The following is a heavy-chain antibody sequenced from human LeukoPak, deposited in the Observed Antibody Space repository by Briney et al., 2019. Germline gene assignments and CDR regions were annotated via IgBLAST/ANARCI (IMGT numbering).Heavy chain of an antibody. V-gene: IGHV3-48*04. CDR2: ISSSGSTI. CDR3: ARAAGWFDP. Sequence: GGSLRLSCAASGFTFSSYSMNWVRQAPGKGLEWVSYISSSGSTIYYADSVKGRFTVSRDNTKNSLYLQMNTLRAEDTAIYYCARAAGWFDPWGQGTPVTVSS. J-gene: IGHJ5*02. CDR1: GFTFSSYS.